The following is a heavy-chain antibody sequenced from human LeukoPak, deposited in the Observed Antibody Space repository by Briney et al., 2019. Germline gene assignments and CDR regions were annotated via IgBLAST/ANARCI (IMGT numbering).Heavy chain of an antibody. V-gene: IGHV4-59*01. CDR3: ARAGSGWSFDY. D-gene: IGHD6-19*01. CDR2: IYYTGST. CDR1: GGSISSYY. Sequence: PSETLSLTCTVSGGSISSYYWSWIRQPPGKGLEWIGYIYYTGSTNDNPSLKSRVTISVDTSKNQFSLKLSSVTAADTAGYYCARAGSGWSFDYWGQGTLVTVSS. J-gene: IGHJ4*02.